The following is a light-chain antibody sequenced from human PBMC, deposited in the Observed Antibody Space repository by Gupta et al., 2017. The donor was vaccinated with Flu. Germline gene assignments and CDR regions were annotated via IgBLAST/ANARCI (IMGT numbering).Light chain of an antibody. CDR1: QSVLDRSNSKNY. J-gene: IGKJ2*01. V-gene: IGKV4-1*01. Sequence: DIVLTQSPDSLAVSLGERATINCKASQSVLDRSNSKNYLAWYQQKPGQPPKLLIYWAPTRESGVPDRFSGSGSGADFTLTISSLQAGDVAVYYCQQYYITPVTFGQGTKLEIK. CDR3: QQYYITPVT. CDR2: WAP.